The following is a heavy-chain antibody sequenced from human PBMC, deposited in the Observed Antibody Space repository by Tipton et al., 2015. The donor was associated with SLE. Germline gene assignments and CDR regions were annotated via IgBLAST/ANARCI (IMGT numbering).Heavy chain of an antibody. CDR2: IYYSGST. D-gene: IGHD6-25*01. J-gene: IGHJ3*02. Sequence: TLSLTCTVSGGSISSYYWSWIRQPPGKGLEWIGYIYYSGSTNYNPSLKSRVTISVDTSKNQFTLKLSSVTAADTAAYNCASVGLIAAATTFDIWGQGTMVTVSS. CDR1: GGSISSYY. CDR3: ASVGLIAAATTFDI. V-gene: IGHV4-59*07.